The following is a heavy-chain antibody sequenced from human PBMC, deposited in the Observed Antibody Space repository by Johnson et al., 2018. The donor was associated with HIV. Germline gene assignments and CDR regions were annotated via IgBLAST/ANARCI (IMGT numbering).Heavy chain of an antibody. J-gene: IGHJ3*02. CDR2: ISYDGSNK. V-gene: IGHV3-30*03. CDR1: GFTFSSYG. CDR3: ARGTITMIRGVIGLDI. Sequence: VQLVESGGGVVQPGRSLRLSCAASGFTFSSYGMHWVRQAPGKGLEWVAVISYDGSNKYYADSVKGRFTISRDNSKNTLYLQMNSLRAEDTALYYCARGTITMIRGVIGLDIWGQGTMVTVSS. D-gene: IGHD3-10*01.